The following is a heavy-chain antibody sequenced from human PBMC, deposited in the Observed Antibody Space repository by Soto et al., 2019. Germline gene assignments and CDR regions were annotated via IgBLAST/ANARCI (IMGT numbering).Heavy chain of an antibody. CDR1: GFTFSSCA. Sequence: PGGSLSLSCAASGFTFSSCAMHWVRQAPGKGVEWVTVITYDGSNKYYTHSVKSRFTISRDNSKNTLYLQMNSLRAEDTAVYYCARDSHEYYDSTSDPFAYWGQGTLVPVSS. D-gene: IGHD3-22*01. CDR3: ARDSHEYYDSTSDPFAY. CDR2: ITYDGSNK. V-gene: IGHV3-30-3*01. J-gene: IGHJ4*02.